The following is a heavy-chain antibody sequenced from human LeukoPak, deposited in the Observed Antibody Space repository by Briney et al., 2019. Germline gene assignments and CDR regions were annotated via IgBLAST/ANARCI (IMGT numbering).Heavy chain of an antibody. CDR2: IYSGGST. V-gene: IGHV3-53*01. J-gene: IGHJ4*01. CDR1: GFTVSSNY. D-gene: IGHD6-13*01. CDR3: ARGVVFIAAAGGYYFDY. Sequence: GGSLRLSCAASGFTVSSNYMSWVRPAPGKGLEWVSVIYSGGSTYYADFVKGRFTISRDNSKNTLYLQMNSLRAEDTAVYYCARGVVFIAAAGGYYFDYWGQGTLVTVSS.